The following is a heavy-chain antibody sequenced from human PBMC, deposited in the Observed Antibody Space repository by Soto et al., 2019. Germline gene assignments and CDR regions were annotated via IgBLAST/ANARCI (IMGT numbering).Heavy chain of an antibody. CDR1: GGSISSYY. J-gene: IGHJ6*03. V-gene: IGHV4-59*01. D-gene: IGHD1-26*01. CDR3: ARSFQATGYYYYYYMDV. Sequence: QVQLQESGPGLVKPSETLSLTCTVSGGSISSYYWSWIRQPPGKGLEWIGYIYYSGSTNYNPSLKRRVTISVDTSKNQFSLKLSSVTAADTAVYYCARSFQATGYYYYYYMDVWGKGTTVTVSS. CDR2: IYYSGST.